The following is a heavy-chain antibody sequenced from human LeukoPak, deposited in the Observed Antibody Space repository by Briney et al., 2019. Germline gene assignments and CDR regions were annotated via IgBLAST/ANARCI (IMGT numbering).Heavy chain of an antibody. D-gene: IGHD1-1*01. CDR1: GDSVSTSH. Sequence: SETLSLTCSVSGDSVSTSHWSWIRQPPGKGLEWVGYIHHSGNTNYNPSLKSRVTISVDTSKNQFSLKLISVTAADTAVYYCAKDPGNNNWSYWYFDIWGRGTLVSVSS. CDR3: AKDPGNNNWSYWYFDI. J-gene: IGHJ2*01. V-gene: IGHV4-59*02. CDR2: IHHSGNT.